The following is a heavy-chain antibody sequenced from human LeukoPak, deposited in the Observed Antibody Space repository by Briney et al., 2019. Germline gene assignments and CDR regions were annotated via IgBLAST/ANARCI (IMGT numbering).Heavy chain of an antibody. J-gene: IGHJ3*02. CDR3: ARRSLEAPVKGALNT. CDR1: GGSISGYH. Sequence: PSETLSLTCTVSGGSISGYHWSWIRQPPGKGLERIAYIYSSGSTNCNPSLQSRVTISVDTSKNQFSLKLSSVTAADTAMYYCARRSLEAPVKGALNTWGKGQWSPSLQ. V-gene: IGHV4-59*08. CDR2: IYSSGST.